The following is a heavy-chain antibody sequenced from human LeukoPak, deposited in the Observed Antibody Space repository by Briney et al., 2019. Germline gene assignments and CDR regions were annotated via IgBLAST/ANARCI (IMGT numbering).Heavy chain of an antibody. V-gene: IGHV4-39*01. CDR2: IYYSGST. CDR1: GGSISSSGYY. J-gene: IGHJ5*02. Sequence: SETLSLTCTVSGGSISSSGYYWGWIRQPPGKGLAWIASIYYSGSTYYNPSLKSRVTISVDTSKNQLPLKLSSLTAADTAVYYCARHEYSGSYYGLSWFDPWGQGTLVTVSS. D-gene: IGHD1-26*01. CDR3: ARHEYSGSYYGLSWFDP.